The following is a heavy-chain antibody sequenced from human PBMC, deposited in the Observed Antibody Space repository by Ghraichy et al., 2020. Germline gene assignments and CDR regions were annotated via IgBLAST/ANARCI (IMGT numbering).Heavy chain of an antibody. D-gene: IGHD3-9*01. CDR2: IYYSGST. V-gene: IGHV4-59*08. CDR1: GGSISSYY. Sequence: SETLSLTCTVSGGSISSYYWSWIRQPPGKGLEWIGYIYYSGSTNYNPSLKSRVTISVDTSKNQFSLKLSSVTAADTAVYYCARPRKLRYFDWLAPSADAFDIWGQGTMVTVSS. CDR3: ARPRKLRYFDWLAPSADAFDI. J-gene: IGHJ3*02.